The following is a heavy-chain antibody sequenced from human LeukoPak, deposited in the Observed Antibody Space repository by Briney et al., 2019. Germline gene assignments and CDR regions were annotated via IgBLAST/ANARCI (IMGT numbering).Heavy chain of an antibody. CDR3: TRLVGAND. D-gene: IGHD1-26*01. Sequence: PGGSLRLSCAASGFTFSDHAMDWVRQAPGKGLEWVGRIRNKANSYTTEYAASVQGRFTVSGDDSMDSLYLQMNSMETEDTAVYYCTRLVGANDWGQGTLVTVSS. J-gene: IGHJ4*02. CDR1: GFTFSDHA. CDR2: IRNKANSYTT. V-gene: IGHV3-72*01.